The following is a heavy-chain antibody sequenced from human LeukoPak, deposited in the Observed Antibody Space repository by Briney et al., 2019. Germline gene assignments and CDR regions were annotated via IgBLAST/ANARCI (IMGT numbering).Heavy chain of an antibody. CDR3: AREIPYTTDY. CDR2: IKQDGSEK. D-gene: IGHD2-2*02. CDR1: ELHA. V-gene: IGHV3-7*01. Sequence: GGSLRLSCAASELHAMTWVRQGPGKGLEWVANIKQDGSEKYYVDSVKGRFTISRDNAKNSLYLQMNSLRAEDTAVYYCAREIPYTTDYWGQGTLVTVSS. J-gene: IGHJ4*02.